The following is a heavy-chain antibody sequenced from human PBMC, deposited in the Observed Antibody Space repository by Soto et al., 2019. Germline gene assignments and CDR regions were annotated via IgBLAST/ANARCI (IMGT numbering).Heavy chain of an antibody. CDR3: GTLIEAATGVSGRQY. CDR2: MYSNRSP. J-gene: IGHJ1*01. V-gene: IGHV4-39*01. Sequence: SAETLSLTCTLSVGESMNSRNFFWGCIRQPAGKGLGFVGSMYSNRSPHYSPSLKSRVRISLDPSKNQFSLKLDAVTASDTAVYYCGTLIEAATGVSGRQYWRQGTLVHVSS. D-gene: IGHD2-15*01. CDR1: VGESMNSRNFF.